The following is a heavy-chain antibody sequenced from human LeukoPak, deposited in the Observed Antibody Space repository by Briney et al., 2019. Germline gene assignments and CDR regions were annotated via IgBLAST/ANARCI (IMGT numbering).Heavy chain of an antibody. CDR1: GFTFSNAW. J-gene: IGHJ4*02. V-gene: IGHV3-15*07. CDR3: TTDRYYDSSGYYYWYY. D-gene: IGHD3-22*01. Sequence: GGSLRLSCAASGFTFSNAWMNWVRQAPGKGLEWVGRIESKTDGGTTDYAAPVKGSFTISRDDSKNTLYLQMNSLKTEDTAVYYCTTDRYYDSSGYYYWYYWGQGTLVTVSS. CDR2: IESKTDGGTT.